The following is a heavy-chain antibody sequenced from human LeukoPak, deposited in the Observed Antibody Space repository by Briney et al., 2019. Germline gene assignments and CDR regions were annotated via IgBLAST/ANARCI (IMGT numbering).Heavy chain of an antibody. J-gene: IGHJ4*02. D-gene: IGHD1-26*01. CDR1: GFTFSRYG. Sequence: GGSLRLSCAASGFTFSRYGMSWVRQAPGKGLVWVSRITNDESSTSYADSVKGRFAISRDNAKNTLYLQMSSLRVEDTAVYYCAQGGSPGALDYWGQGTLVTVSS. CDR3: AQGGSPGALDY. CDR2: ITNDESST. V-gene: IGHV3-74*01.